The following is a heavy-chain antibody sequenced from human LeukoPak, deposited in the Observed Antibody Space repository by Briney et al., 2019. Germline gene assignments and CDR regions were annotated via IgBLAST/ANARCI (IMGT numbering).Heavy chain of an antibody. Sequence: GGSLRLSCAASGFTFSSYWMSWVRQAPGKGLEWVANIKQDGSEKYYVDSVKGRFTISRDNAKNSLYLQMNGLRAEDTAVYYCARGVAAAGTEASFWGQGTLVTVSS. CDR3: ARGVAAAGTEASF. CDR2: IKQDGSEK. D-gene: IGHD6-13*01. J-gene: IGHJ4*02. CDR1: GFTFSSYW. V-gene: IGHV3-7*01.